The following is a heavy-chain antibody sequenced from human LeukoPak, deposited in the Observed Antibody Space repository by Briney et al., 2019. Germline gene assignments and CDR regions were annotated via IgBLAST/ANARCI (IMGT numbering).Heavy chain of an antibody. Sequence: PSETLSLTCTVSGGSISSYHWSWIRQPAGKGLEWTGRIYTSGSTNYNPSLKSRVTMSVDTSKNQFSLKLSSVTAADTAVYYCARGGGYGDYGYVDNWGQGTLVTVSS. J-gene: IGHJ4*02. CDR1: GGSISSYH. CDR2: IYTSGST. D-gene: IGHD4-17*01. V-gene: IGHV4-4*07. CDR3: ARGGGYGDYGYVDN.